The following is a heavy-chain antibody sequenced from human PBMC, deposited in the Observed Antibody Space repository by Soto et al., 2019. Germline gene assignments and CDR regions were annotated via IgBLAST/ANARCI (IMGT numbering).Heavy chain of an antibody. V-gene: IGHV3-33*01. Sequence: GGSLRLSCAVSGITLSNYGMHWCRQAPGKGLEWLSILWYDGSKKYYADSVKGRFTISKDNSKNTLYLQMNSLRAEDTAVYYCARVSSAGGYHYYGMDVWGRGTTVTVSS. CDR3: ARVSSAGGYHYYGMDV. CDR1: GITLSNYG. D-gene: IGHD6-13*01. CDR2: LWYDGSKK. J-gene: IGHJ6*02.